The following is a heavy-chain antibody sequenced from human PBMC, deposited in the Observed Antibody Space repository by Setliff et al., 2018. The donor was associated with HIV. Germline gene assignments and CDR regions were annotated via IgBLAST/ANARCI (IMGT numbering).Heavy chain of an antibody. V-gene: IGHV4-39*01. CDR2: IYYSGST. CDR3: ASRVYYYDSSGYLREEGFDP. J-gene: IGHJ5*02. Sequence: SETLSLTCTVSGGSISNSRYYWSWIRQPPGKWLEWIGSIYYSGSTYYNPSLKSRVTISVDTSKNQFSLKLSSVTAADAAVYYCASRVYYYDSSGYLREEGFDPWGQGTLVTVTS. D-gene: IGHD3-22*01. CDR1: GGSISNSRYY.